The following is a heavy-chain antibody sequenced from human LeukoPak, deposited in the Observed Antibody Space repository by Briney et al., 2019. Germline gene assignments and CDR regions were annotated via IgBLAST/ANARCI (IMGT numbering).Heavy chain of an antibody. J-gene: IGHJ4*02. CDR3: ARHYSRDGYNFGPDY. CDR1: GGSISSSSYY. D-gene: IGHD5-24*01. CDR2: IYYSGST. V-gene: IGHV4-39*01. Sequence: KTSETLSLTCTVSGGSISSSSYYWGWIRQPPGKGLEWIGSIYYSGSTYYNPSLKSRVTISVDTSKNQFSLKLSSVTAADTAVYYCARHYSRDGYNFGPDYWGQGTLVTVSS.